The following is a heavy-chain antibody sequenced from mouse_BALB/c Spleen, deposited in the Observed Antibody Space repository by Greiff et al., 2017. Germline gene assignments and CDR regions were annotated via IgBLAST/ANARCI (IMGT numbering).Heavy chain of an antibody. J-gene: IGHJ2*01. CDR3: ARGGKNYDYDVFDY. CDR1: GFTFSSFG. V-gene: IGHV5-17*02. D-gene: IGHD2-4*01. CDR2: ISSGSSTI. Sequence: EVKVVESGGGLVQPGGSRKLSCAASGFTFSSFGMHWVRQAPEKGLEWVAYISSGSSTIYYADTVKGRFTISRDNPKNTLFLQMTSLRSEDTAMYYCARGGKNYDYDVFDYWGQGTTLTVSS.